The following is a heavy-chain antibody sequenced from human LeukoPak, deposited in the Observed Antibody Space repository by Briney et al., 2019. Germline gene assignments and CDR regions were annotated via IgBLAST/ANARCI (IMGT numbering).Heavy chain of an antibody. V-gene: IGHV4-59*01. CDR1: GGSISSYY. CDR3: ARDLRPSNAFDI. D-gene: IGHD6-6*01. CDR2: IYYSGST. J-gene: IGHJ3*02. Sequence: PSETLSLTCTVSGGSISSYYWSWIRQPPGKGLEWIGYIYYSGSTNYNPSLKSRVTISVDTSKNQFSLKLSSVTAADTAVYYCARDLRPSNAFDIWGQGTIGTVSS.